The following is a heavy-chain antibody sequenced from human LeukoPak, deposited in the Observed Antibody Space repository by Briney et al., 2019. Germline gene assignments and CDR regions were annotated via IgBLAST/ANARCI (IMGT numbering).Heavy chain of an antibody. D-gene: IGHD3-16*01. V-gene: IGHV4-59*01. CDR2: IHNSGTS. J-gene: IGHJ4*02. CDR3: TRGAGWLIDY. Sequence: PSETLSLTCTVSDDSISDYYRGWIRQPPGKELEWIGYIHNSGTSTYNLSLKSRVTISADTSKNQFSLKLNSMTTADTAIYYCTRGAGWLIDYWGQGTLVTVSS. CDR1: DDSISDYY.